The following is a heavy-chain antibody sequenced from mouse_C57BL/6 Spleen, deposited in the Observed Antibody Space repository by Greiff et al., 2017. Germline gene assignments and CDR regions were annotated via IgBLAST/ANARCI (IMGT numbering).Heavy chain of an antibody. CDR2: IHPNSGST. CDR1: GYTFTSYW. Sequence: QVQPQQPGAELVKPGASVKLSCKASGYTFTSYWMPWVKQRPGQGLEWIGMIHPNSGSTNYNEKFKSKATLTVDKSSSTAYMQLSSLTSEDSAVYYCARGELRQEPGFAYWGQGTLVTVSA. V-gene: IGHV1-64*01. J-gene: IGHJ3*01. CDR3: ARGELRQEPGFAY. D-gene: IGHD2-4*01.